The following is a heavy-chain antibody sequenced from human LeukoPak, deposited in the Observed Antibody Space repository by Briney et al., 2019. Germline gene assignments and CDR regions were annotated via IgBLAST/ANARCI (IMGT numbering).Heavy chain of an antibody. J-gene: IGHJ6*03. CDR1: GFTFSSYA. Sequence: QPGGSLRLSCAASGFTFSSYAMHWVRQAPGKGLEWVAVISYDGSNKYYADSVKGRFTISRDNSKNTLYLQMNSLRAEDTAVYYCARDPYSGSYSADVYYYYMDVWGKGTTVTVSS. CDR3: ARDPYSGSYSADVYYYYMDV. D-gene: IGHD1-26*01. V-gene: IGHV3-30*04. CDR2: ISYDGSNK.